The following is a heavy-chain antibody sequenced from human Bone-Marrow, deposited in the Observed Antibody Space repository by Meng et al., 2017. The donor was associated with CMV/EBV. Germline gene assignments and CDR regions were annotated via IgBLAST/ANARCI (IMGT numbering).Heavy chain of an antibody. CDR1: GFIFSNYA. V-gene: IGHV3-30-3*01. Sequence: GESLKISCAASGFIFSNYAMHWVRQAPGKGLEWVAVISHDGSNKYEADSVKGRFTIPRDNSKNTLYLQMNSLRAEDTAVYYCRRGGTRWIKVYYFDSWGQGTLVTVSS. J-gene: IGHJ4*02. D-gene: IGHD2-2*03. CDR3: RRGGTRWIKVYYFDS. CDR2: ISHDGSNK.